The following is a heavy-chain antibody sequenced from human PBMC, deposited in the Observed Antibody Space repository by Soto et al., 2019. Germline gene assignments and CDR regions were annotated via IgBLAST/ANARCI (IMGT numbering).Heavy chain of an antibody. CDR1: GGSISSSSYY. J-gene: IGHJ6*02. Sequence: PSETLSLTCTVSGGSISSSSYYWGWIRQPPGKGLEWIGSIYYSGSTYYNPSLKSRVTISVDTSKNQFSLKLSSVTAADTAVYYCARVGYSYGYYYYGMDVWGQGTTVTVSS. V-gene: IGHV4-39*07. D-gene: IGHD5-18*01. CDR2: IYYSGST. CDR3: ARVGYSYGYYYYGMDV.